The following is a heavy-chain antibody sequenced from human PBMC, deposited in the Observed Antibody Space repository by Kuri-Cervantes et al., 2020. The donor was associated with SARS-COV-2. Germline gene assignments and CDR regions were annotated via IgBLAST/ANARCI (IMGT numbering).Heavy chain of an antibody. D-gene: IGHD2-15*01. Sequence: SETLSLTCAVSGGSISSSNWWRWVRQPPGKGLEWIGVIYHSGSTNYNPSIKSRVTISVDKSKNQFSLKLSSVNAADTAVYYCARTGAVAATQINAFDIWGQGTMVTVSS. CDR3: ARTGAVAATQINAFDI. J-gene: IGHJ3*02. V-gene: IGHV4-4*02. CDR1: GGSISSSNW. CDR2: IYHSGST.